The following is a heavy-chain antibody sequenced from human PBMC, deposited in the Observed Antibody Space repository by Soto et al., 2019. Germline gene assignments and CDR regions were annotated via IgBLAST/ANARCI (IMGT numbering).Heavy chain of an antibody. Sequence: SETLSLTCVVSGASLSSYYWSWIRQPPGKGLEWIGYISYSGSTNYNPSLKSRVTISVDTSKNQFSLKLSSVTAADTAVYYCARHLLLYYYDSSGYYLRDAFDIWGQGTMVTVSS. J-gene: IGHJ3*02. CDR2: ISYSGST. V-gene: IGHV4-59*08. CDR1: GASLSSYY. CDR3: ARHLLLYYYDSSGYYLRDAFDI. D-gene: IGHD3-22*01.